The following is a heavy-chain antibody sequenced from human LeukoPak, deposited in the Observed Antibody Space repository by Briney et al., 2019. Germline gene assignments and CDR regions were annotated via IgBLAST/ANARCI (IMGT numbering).Heavy chain of an antibody. J-gene: IGHJ4*02. CDR3: ARWRGAQSEFEY. Sequence: GGSLRLSCTASGFTFSTYWMSWVHQAPGKGLEFVASIKQDGSEKEYVDSVKGRFTISRDNAKNSLYLQMISLRAEDTAVYYCARWRGAQSEFEYWGQGTLVTVSS. D-gene: IGHD3-3*01. CDR2: IKQDGSEK. V-gene: IGHV3-7*01. CDR1: GFTFSTYW.